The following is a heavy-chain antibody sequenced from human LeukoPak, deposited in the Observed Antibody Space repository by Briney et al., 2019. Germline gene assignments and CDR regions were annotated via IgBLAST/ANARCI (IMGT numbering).Heavy chain of an antibody. D-gene: IGHD4-11*01. J-gene: IGHJ4*02. V-gene: IGHV4-59*08. Sequence: SVTLSLTCTVSGDSIGGYYGSWIRQPPGKGLEWIVYIHHSGSTKYKPSHEGRVSMSVDTSKTHFSLKLNSVAAADTAVYHCARHNYSNFVFDYWGQGTLVTVPS. CDR2: IHHSGST. CDR1: GDSIGGYY. CDR3: ARHNYSNFVFDY.